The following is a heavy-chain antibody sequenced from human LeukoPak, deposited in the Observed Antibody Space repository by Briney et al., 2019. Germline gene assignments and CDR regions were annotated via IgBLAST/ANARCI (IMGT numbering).Heavy chain of an antibody. CDR3: AKDPRPIMITFPGYYFDY. V-gene: IGHV3-30*02. CDR2: IRYDGSNK. D-gene: IGHD3-16*01. Sequence: GGSLRLSCAASGFTFSSYGMHWVRQAPGKGLEWVAFIRYDGSNKYYADSVKGRFTISRDNSKNTLYLQMNSLRAEDTAVYYCAKDPRPIMITFPGYYFDYWGQGTLVTVSS. J-gene: IGHJ4*02. CDR1: GFTFSSYG.